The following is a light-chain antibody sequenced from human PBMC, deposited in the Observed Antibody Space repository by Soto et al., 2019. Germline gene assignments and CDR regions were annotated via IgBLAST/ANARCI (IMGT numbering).Light chain of an antibody. Sequence: QSALTQPASVSGSPGQSITISCTGTSRDVGGYNYVSWYQQHPGKAPKLMIYDVSNRPSGVANRFSGSKSGNTASLTISGLQAEDEADYYCGSYTSSSTVVFGGGTKLTVL. CDR2: DVS. V-gene: IGLV2-14*01. CDR3: GSYTSSSTVV. CDR1: SRDVGGYNY. J-gene: IGLJ2*01.